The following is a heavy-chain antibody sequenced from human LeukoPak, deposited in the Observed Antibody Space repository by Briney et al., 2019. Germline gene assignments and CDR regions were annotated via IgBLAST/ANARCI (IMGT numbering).Heavy chain of an antibody. CDR1: GGSINSYY. CDR3: ARGYSRSPGRPDY. J-gene: IGHJ4*02. CDR2: TYYSGST. Sequence: MSSETLSLTCTVSGGSINSYYWSWIRQPPGKGLEWIGYTYYSGSTNYNPSLRSRVTISVDTSKNQFSLKLNSVTAADTAVYYCARGYSRSPGRPDYWGQGTLVTVSS. D-gene: IGHD1-26*01. V-gene: IGHV4-59*08.